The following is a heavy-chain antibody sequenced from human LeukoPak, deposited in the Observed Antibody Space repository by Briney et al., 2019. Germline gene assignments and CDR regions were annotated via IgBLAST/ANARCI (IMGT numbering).Heavy chain of an antibody. Sequence: PGGSLRLSCAASGFTVGTNYMSWVRQAPGKGLEWVSVIYAGGATYYSDSVRGRFTISRDNSKNTLYLQMNSLRAEDTAVYYCARDLNWGQGTMVTVSS. CDR2: IYAGGAT. CDR1: GFTVGTNY. CDR3: ARDLN. V-gene: IGHV3-66*01. J-gene: IGHJ4*01.